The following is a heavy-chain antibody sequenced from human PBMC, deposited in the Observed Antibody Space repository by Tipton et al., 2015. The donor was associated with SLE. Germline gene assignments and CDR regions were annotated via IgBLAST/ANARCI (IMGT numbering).Heavy chain of an antibody. CDR3: ARDQTHGIAAAGGHWFDP. J-gene: IGHJ5*02. CDR2: ISTYNGKA. D-gene: IGHD6-13*01. CDR1: DYTFTSYG. V-gene: IGHV1-18*01. Sequence: QLVQSGVEVKKPGASVKVSCKASDYTFTSYGISWVRQAPGQGLEWIGWISTYNGKANYAQKFQGRVTITADESTSTAYMELSSLRSEDTAVYYCARDQTHGIAAAGGHWFDPWGQGTLVTVSS.